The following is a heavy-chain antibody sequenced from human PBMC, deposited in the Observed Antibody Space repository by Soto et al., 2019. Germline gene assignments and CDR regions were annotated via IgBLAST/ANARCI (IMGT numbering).Heavy chain of an antibody. V-gene: IGHV3-30-3*01. J-gene: IGHJ4*02. CDR3: VIYGDSPY. Sequence: GGSLRLSCAASGFTFSTYAMHWVRQAPGKGLGWVTFISYDGTLKYYTDSVKGRFTISKDNSKSTLYLQMNSLRSEDTAVYYCVIYGDSPYWGQGTQVTVSS. CDR2: ISYDGTLK. CDR1: GFTFSTYA. D-gene: IGHD4-17*01.